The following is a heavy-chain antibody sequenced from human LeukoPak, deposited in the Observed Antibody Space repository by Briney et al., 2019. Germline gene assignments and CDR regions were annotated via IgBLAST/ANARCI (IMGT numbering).Heavy chain of an antibody. CDR3: AGTRSLWDH. CDR2: INQDGSEK. CDR1: GFIFSSYW. V-gene: IGHV3-7*01. Sequence: GGSLRLYCEASGFIFSSYWMSWVRQAPGKGLEWVANINQDGSEKYYVDSVKGRFTISRDNAKNSLYLQMNSLRAEDTAVYYCAGTRSLWDHWGQGTLVTVSS. J-gene: IGHJ4*02.